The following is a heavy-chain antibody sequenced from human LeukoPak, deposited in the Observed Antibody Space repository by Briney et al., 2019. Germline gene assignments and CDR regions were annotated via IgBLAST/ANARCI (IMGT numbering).Heavy chain of an antibody. V-gene: IGHV3-48*01. CDR2: INNSSNSI. Sequence: GGSLRLSCAASGFTFSSYSMNWVRQAPGKGLEWVSYINNSSNSIYNADSVKGRFTISRDNAKNSVYLQMDSLRAEDTAVYYCARGVQEGFLEWVGDYWGQGAMVTVSS. CDR3: ARGVQEGFLEWVGDY. J-gene: IGHJ4*02. D-gene: IGHD3-3*01. CDR1: GFTFSSYS.